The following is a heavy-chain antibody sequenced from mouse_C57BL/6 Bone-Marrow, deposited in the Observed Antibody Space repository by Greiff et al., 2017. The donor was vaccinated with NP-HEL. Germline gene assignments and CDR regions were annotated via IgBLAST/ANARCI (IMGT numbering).Heavy chain of an antibody. J-gene: IGHJ2*01. CDR1: GYTFTDYN. V-gene: IGHV1-22*01. Sequence: EVQLQESGPELVKPGASVKMSCKASGYTFTDYNMHWVKQSHGKSLEWIGYINPNNGGTSYNQKFKGKATLTVNKSSSTAYMELRSLTSEDSAVYYCAREEIYYGNSDDYWGQGTTLTVSS. CDR2: INPNNGGT. CDR3: AREEIYYGNSDDY. D-gene: IGHD2-1*01.